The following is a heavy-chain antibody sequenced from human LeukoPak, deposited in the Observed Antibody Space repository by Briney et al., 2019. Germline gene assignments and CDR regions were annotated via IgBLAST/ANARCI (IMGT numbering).Heavy chain of an antibody. CDR2: IYYSGST. J-gene: IGHJ5*02. CDR1: GGSISSSSYY. D-gene: IGHD6-13*01. CDR3: ARIGSSWYSLGFDP. V-gene: IGHV4-39*01. Sequence: SETLSLTCTVSGGSISSSSYYWGWIRQPPGKGLEWIGSIYYSGSTYYNPSLKSRVTISVDTSKNQFSLKLSSVTAADTAVYYCARIGSSWYSLGFDPWGQGTLVTVSS.